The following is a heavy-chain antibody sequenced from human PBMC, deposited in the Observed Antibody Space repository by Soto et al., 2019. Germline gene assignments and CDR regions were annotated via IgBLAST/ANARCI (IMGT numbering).Heavy chain of an antibody. CDR3: ARARMVRGVIWWFDP. J-gene: IGHJ5*02. CDR1: GGSISSGGYS. V-gene: IGHV4-30-2*01. Sequence: SETLSLICAVSGGSISSGGYSWSWIRQPPGKGLEWIGYIYHSGSTYYNPSLKSRVTISVDRSKNQFSLKLSSVTAADTAVYYCARARMVRGVIWWFDPWDQGTRVIVSS. CDR2: IYHSGST. D-gene: IGHD3-10*01.